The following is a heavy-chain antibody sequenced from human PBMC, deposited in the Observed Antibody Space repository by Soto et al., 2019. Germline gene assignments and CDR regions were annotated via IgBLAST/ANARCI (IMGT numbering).Heavy chain of an antibody. CDR3: AKITASPYYDDIGPPPSFDC. CDR2: IPYDGSNE. Sequence: GGSLRLSCAASGFTFSTYGIHWVRQAPGKGLEWVAAIPYDGSNEYYADSVKGRFTISRDNSKNTLYLQMNSLRAEDTAVYYCAKITASPYYDDIGPPPSFDCGGKGALVTVPS. D-gene: IGHD3-16*01. J-gene: IGHJ4*02. CDR1: GFTFSTYG. V-gene: IGHV3-30*18.